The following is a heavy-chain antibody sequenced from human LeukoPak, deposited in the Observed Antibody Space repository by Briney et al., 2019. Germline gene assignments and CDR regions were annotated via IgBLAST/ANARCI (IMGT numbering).Heavy chain of an antibody. Sequence: GRSLRLSCAASGFTFSSYAMHWVRQAPGKGLEWVAVIWYDGSNKYYADSVKGRFTISRDNSKNTLYLQMNSLRAEDTAVYYCARDPASTNYYDSSGYFDYWAREPWSPSPQ. CDR3: ARDPASTNYYDSSGYFDY. CDR2: IWYDGSNK. D-gene: IGHD3-22*01. J-gene: IGHJ4*02. V-gene: IGHV3-33*08. CDR1: GFTFSSYA.